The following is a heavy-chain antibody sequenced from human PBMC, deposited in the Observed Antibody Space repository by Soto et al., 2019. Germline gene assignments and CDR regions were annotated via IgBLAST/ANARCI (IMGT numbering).Heavy chain of an antibody. D-gene: IGHD1-26*01. Sequence: ASVKVSCKASGYSFTLLGINWLRQAPGQGPEWMGWISAYNGDTDYAPKFQGRVTMSTDTSTSTVYMEVGSLTSDDTAVYYCAGDNLPSFIGEPCLPKNLQFWGQGTRGPLSS. CDR1: GYSFTLLG. CDR2: ISAYNGDT. CDR3: AGDNLPSFIGEPCLPKNLQF. J-gene: IGHJ1*01. V-gene: IGHV1-18*01.